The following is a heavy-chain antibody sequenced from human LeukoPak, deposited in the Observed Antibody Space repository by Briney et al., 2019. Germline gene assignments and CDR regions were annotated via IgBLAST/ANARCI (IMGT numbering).Heavy chain of an antibody. V-gene: IGHV4-4*07. CDR1: GSSISNYY. D-gene: IGHD6-19*01. CDR3: ARAAEYSSGWYLFDY. CDR2: IYTSGGT. Sequence: PSETLSLTCSVSGSSISNYYRTWIRQPAGKGLEWIGRIYTSGGTNYNPSLKTRVTMSVDTSKNQVSLKLSSVTAADTAMYYCARAAEYSSGWYLFDYWGQGILVTVSA. J-gene: IGHJ4*02.